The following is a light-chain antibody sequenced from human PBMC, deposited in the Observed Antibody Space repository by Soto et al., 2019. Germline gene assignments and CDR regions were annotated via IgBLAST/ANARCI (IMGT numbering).Light chain of an antibody. CDR2: DVS. J-gene: IGLJ1*01. CDR1: SSDVGGYNY. CDR3: SSYTRSSTLFYV. Sequence: QSALAQPASVSGSPGQSITISCTGASSDVGGYNYVSWYQQHPGKAPKLMIYDVSYRPSGVSNRFSGSKSGNTASLTISGLQAEYEADYYCSSYTRSSTLFYVFGTGTKDTVL. V-gene: IGLV2-14*01.